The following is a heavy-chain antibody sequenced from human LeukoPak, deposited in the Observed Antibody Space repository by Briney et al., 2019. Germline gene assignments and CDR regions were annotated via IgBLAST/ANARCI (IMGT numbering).Heavy chain of an antibody. Sequence: SETLSLTCTVSGGSISSYYWSWIRQPPGKGLEWIGYIYYSGSTNYNPSLKSRVTISVDTSKNQFSLKLSSVTAADTAVYYCASGDVRYYGSGSYGYWGQGTRVTVSS. CDR3: ASGDVRYYGSGSYGY. J-gene: IGHJ4*02. CDR1: GGSISSYY. D-gene: IGHD3-10*01. V-gene: IGHV4-59*01. CDR2: IYYSGST.